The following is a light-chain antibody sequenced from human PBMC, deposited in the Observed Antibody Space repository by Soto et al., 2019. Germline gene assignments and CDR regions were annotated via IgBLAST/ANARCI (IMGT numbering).Light chain of an antibody. J-gene: IGLJ2*01. Sequence: QSALTQPASVSRSPGQSITISCTGTSSDVGTSKFVSWYQQHPGKAPKLMIYEVSNRPSGVSNRFSGSKSGNTASLTISGLRAEDEADYYCTSYTSSTTSVVFGGGTKVTVL. V-gene: IGLV2-14*01. CDR2: EVS. CDR3: TSYTSSTTSVV. CDR1: SSDVGTSKF.